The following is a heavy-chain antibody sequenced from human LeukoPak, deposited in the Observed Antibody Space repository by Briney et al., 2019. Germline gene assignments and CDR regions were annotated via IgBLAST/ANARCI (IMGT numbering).Heavy chain of an antibody. CDR1: GGSISSSSYY. CDR3: ARRFKYYFDY. Sequence: KSSETLSLTCTVSGGSISSSSYYWGWTRQPPGKGLEWIGSIYYSGSIYYNPSLKSRVTISVDTSKNQFSLKLSSVTAADTAVYYCARRFKYYFDYWGQGTLVTVSS. J-gene: IGHJ4*02. CDR2: IYYSGSI. V-gene: IGHV4-39*01.